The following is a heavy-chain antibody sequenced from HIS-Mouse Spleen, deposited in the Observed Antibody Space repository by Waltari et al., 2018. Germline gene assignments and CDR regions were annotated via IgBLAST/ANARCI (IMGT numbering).Heavy chain of an antibody. D-gene: IGHD2-8*01. J-gene: IGHJ3*02. CDR3: ASSRLYCTNGVCYDAFDI. CDR2: INPNSGGT. CDR1: GYTFTGYY. Sequence: QVQLVQSGAEVKKPGASVKVSCKASGYTFTGYYMHWVRQAPGQGLEWMGWINPNSGGTNYAQKFQGRVTMTRDTSISTAYMELSRLRSDDTAVYYCASSRLYCTNGVCYDAFDIWGQGTMVTVSS. V-gene: IGHV1-2*02.